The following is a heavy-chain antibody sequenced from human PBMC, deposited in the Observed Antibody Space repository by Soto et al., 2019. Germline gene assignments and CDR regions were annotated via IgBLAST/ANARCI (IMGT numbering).Heavy chain of an antibody. CDR2: ISSSGSTI. CDR3: ARDPVLRFLEWPRGMEV. CDR1: GFTFSDYY. J-gene: IGHJ6*02. V-gene: IGHV3-11*01. Sequence: GRSLRLSCAAPGFTFSDYYMSWIRQAPGKGLEWVSYISSSGSTIYYADSVKGRFTISRDNAKNSLYLQMNSLRAEDTAVYYCARDPVLRFLEWPRGMEVWGQGTTVTVSS. D-gene: IGHD3-3*01.